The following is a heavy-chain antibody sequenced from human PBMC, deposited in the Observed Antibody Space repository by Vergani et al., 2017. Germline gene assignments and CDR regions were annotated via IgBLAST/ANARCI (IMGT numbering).Heavy chain of an antibody. CDR1: GYTFTAYG. CDR3: ARGYTYGGRGYNYGFDY. V-gene: IGHV1-18*04. J-gene: IGHJ4*02. D-gene: IGHD5-18*01. CDR2: ISAYNGNT. Sequence: QVQLVQSGAEVKKPGASVKVSCKSSGYTFTAYGFTWVRQAPGQGLEWMGWISAYNGNTNYAQKLQGRVTMTTDTSTSTVYMELRSLRSDDTAVYYCARGYTYGGRGYNYGFDYWGQGTLVTVSS.